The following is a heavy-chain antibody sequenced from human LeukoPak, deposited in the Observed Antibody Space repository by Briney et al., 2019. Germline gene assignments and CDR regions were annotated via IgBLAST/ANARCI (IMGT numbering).Heavy chain of an antibody. CDR1: GGTFSSYA. Sequence: ASVKVSCKASGGTFSSYAISWVRQALGQGLEWMGRIIPIFGIANYAQKFQGRVTITADKSTSTAYMELSSLRSEDTAVYYCARDVDIVVVVAASQKGHNWFDPWGQGTLVTVSS. CDR2: IIPIFGIA. CDR3: ARDVDIVVVVAASQKGHNWFDP. D-gene: IGHD2-15*01. V-gene: IGHV1-69*04. J-gene: IGHJ5*02.